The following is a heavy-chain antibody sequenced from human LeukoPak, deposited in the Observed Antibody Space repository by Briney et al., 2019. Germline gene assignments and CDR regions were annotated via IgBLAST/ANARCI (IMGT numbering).Heavy chain of an antibody. CDR2: INPSGGST. J-gene: IGHJ6*03. CDR1: GYTFTSYY. Sequence: GASVKVSCKASGYTFTSYYIHWVRQAPGQGLEWMGIINPSGGSTTYAQKFRGRVTMSQDTSTDTVYMELSSLRSEDTAIYYCAIVQYTLLPGYLNYMEVWGKGTTVTISS. D-gene: IGHD3-9*01. V-gene: IGHV1-46*01. CDR3: AIVQYTLLPGYLNYMEV.